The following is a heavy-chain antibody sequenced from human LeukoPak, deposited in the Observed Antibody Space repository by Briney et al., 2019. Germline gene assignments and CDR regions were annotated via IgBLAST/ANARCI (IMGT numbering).Heavy chain of an antibody. D-gene: IGHD3-10*01. J-gene: IGHJ4*02. CDR3: AKDIFHYGSGSYYQPFDY. Sequence: GGSLRLSCAASGFTFSSYAMSWVRQAPEKGLEWVSAISGSGGSTYYADSVKGRFTISRDNSKNTLYLQMNSLRAEDTAVYYCAKDIFHYGSGSYYQPFDYWGQGTLVTVSS. V-gene: IGHV3-23*01. CDR1: GFTFSSYA. CDR2: ISGSGGST.